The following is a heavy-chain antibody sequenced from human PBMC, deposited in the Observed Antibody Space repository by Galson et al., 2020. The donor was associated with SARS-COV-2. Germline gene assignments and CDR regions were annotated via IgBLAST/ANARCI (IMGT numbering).Heavy chain of an antibody. V-gene: IGHV4-34*01. CDR1: GGSFSGYY. D-gene: IGHD6-6*01. CDR3: ARGRYIAARPPSYDY. CDR2: INHSGST. J-gene: IGHJ4*02. Sequence: SETLSLTCAVYGGSFSGYYWSWIRQPPGKGLEWIGEINHSGSTNYNPSLKSRVTISVDTSKNQFSLKLSSVTAADTAVYYCARGRYIAARPPSYDYWGQGTLVTVSS.